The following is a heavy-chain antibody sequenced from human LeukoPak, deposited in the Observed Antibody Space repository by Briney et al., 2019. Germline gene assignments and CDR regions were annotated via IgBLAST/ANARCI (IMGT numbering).Heavy chain of an antibody. D-gene: IGHD3-10*01. CDR2: ISGSGGST. J-gene: IGHJ4*02. Sequence: GGSLRLSCAASGFTFSSYAMSWVRQAPGKGLEWVSAISGSGGSTYYADSVKGRFTISRDNSENTLYLQMNSLRAEDTAVYYCASSRGSGSYYPKAFDYWGQGTLVTVSS. V-gene: IGHV3-23*01. CDR1: GFTFSSYA. CDR3: ASSRGSGSYYPKAFDY.